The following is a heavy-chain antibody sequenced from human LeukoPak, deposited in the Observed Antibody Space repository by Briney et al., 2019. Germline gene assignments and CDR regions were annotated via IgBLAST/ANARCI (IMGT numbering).Heavy chain of an antibody. CDR3: ARDLVTVTKGFDI. V-gene: IGHV4-59*11. D-gene: IGHD4-17*01. CDR2: ISYIGST. J-gene: IGHJ3*02. CDR1: GDSFSSHY. Sequence: SETLSLTCTVSGDSFSSHYWSWIRQPPGKGLEWIGCISYIGSTNYNPSLKSRVTISIDTSKNQFSLKLSSVTAADTAVYYCARDLVTVTKGFDIWGQGTMVSVSS.